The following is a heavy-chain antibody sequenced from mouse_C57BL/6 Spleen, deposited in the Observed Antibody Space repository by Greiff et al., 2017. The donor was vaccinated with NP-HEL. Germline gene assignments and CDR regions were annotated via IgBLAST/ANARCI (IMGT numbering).Heavy chain of an antibody. V-gene: IGHV1-64*01. CDR2: IHPNSGST. CDR3: ARSAQATDWFAY. D-gene: IGHD3-2*02. J-gene: IGHJ3*01. Sequence: QVQLQQPGAELVKPGASVKLSCKASGYTFTSYWMHWVKPRPGQGLEWIGMIHPNSGSTNYNEKFKSKATLTVDKSSSTAYMQLSSLTSEDSAVYYCARSAQATDWFAYWGQGTLVTVSA. CDR1: GYTFTSYW.